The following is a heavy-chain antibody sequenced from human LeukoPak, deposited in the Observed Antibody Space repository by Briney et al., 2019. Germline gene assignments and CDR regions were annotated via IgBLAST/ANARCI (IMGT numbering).Heavy chain of an antibody. D-gene: IGHD3-10*01. CDR3: ARGRSAGAFFDY. V-gene: IGHV4-30-2*01. Sequence: SQTLSLTCTGSGGSISSGGYYWSWIRQPPEKGLEWIGYIYHSGSTYYNPSLKSRVTISVDRSKNQFSLKLSSVTAADTAVYYCARGRSAGAFFDYWGLRTLVTVSS. CDR2: IYHSGST. J-gene: IGHJ4*02. CDR1: GGSISSGGYY.